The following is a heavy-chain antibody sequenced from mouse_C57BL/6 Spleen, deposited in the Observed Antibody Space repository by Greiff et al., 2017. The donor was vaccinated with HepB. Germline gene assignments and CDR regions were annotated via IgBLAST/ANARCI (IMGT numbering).Heavy chain of an antibody. V-gene: IGHV1-82*01. Sequence: VQLQESGPELVKPGASVKISCKASGYAFSSSWMNWVKQRPGKGLEWIGRIYPGDGDTNYNGKFKGKATLTADKSSSTASMQLSSLTSEDSAVYFCARDYYGSSPAWFAYWGQGTLVTVSA. CDR3: ARDYYGSSPAWFAY. D-gene: IGHD1-1*01. J-gene: IGHJ3*01. CDR1: GYAFSSSW. CDR2: IYPGDGDT.